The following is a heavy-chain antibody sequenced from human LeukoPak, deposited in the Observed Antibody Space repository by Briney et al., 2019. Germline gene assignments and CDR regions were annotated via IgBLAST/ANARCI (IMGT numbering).Heavy chain of an antibody. CDR2: ISGSGGST. D-gene: IGHD1-7*01. J-gene: IGHJ4*02. V-gene: IGHV3-23*01. CDR3: AQTGTTAPYFDY. CDR1: GFTFSSYA. Sequence: GGSLSLSCAASGFTFSSYAMSWVRQAPGKGLEWVSAISGSGGSTYYADSVKGRFTISRDNSKNTLYLRMNSLRAEDTAVYYCAQTGTTAPYFDYWGQGTLVTVSS.